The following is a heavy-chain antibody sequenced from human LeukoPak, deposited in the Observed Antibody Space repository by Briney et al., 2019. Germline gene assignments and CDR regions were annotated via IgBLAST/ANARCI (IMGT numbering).Heavy chain of an antibody. J-gene: IGHJ4*02. V-gene: IGHV5-51*01. D-gene: IGHD3-16*01. CDR2: IYPGYSDT. CDR3: ARPGDYDYVWGSSSSDYFDY. CDR1: GYSFTSYW. Sequence: GESLKISCKGSGYSFTSYWIGWVRQMPGKGLEWMGIIYPGYSDTRYSPSFQGQVTISADKSISTAYLQWSSLKASDTAMYYCARPGDYDYVWGSSSSDYFDYWGQGTLVTVSS.